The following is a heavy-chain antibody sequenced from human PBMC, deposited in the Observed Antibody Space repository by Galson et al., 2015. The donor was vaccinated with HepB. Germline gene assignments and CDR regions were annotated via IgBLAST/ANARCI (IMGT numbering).Heavy chain of an antibody. D-gene: IGHD2-2*01. V-gene: IGHV1-46*01. CDR1: GYTFTSYY. CDR3: ARPGGYCSSTSCRSPINYFDY. Sequence: SVKVSCKASGYTFTSYYMHWVRQAPGQGLEWMGIINPSGGSTSYAQKFQGRVTMTRDTSTSTVYMELSSLRSEDTAVYYCARPGGYCSSTSCRSPINYFDYWGQGTLVTVSS. CDR2: INPSGGST. J-gene: IGHJ4*02.